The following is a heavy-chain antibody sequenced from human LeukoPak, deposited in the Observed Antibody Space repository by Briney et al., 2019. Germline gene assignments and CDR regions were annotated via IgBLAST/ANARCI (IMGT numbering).Heavy chain of an antibody. V-gene: IGHV1-69*13. CDR2: IIPIFGTA. D-gene: IGHD3-10*01. J-gene: IGHJ4*02. CDR3: ARDAGPRDYGSGSYLGY. CDR1: GGTFSSYA. Sequence: SVKVSCKASGGTFSSYAISWVRQAPGQGLEWMGGIIPIFGTANYAQKFQGRVTITADESTSTAYMELSSLRSEDTAVYYCARDAGPRDYGSGSYLGYWGQGTLVTVSS.